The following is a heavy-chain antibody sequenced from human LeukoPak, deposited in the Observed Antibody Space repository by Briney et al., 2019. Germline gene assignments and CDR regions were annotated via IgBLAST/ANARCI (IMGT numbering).Heavy chain of an antibody. CDR1: GGSISTYY. CDR3: AVNLTKHTFDI. Sequence: SGTLSLTCTVSGGSISTYYWSWIRQSPGKGLEWIGSIYYSGSTNYNPSLKSRVTISVDTSKNQFSLELSSVTAADTAVYYCAVNLTKHTFDIWGQGTMVPVS. CDR2: IYYSGST. V-gene: IGHV4-59*08. D-gene: IGHD1-1*01. J-gene: IGHJ3*02.